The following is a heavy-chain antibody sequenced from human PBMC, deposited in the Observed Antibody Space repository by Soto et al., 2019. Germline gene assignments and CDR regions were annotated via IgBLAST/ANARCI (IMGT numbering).Heavy chain of an antibody. V-gene: IGHV4-30-4*01. J-gene: IGHJ4*02. CDR1: GDSVSSGDSY. Sequence: QVQLQESGPGLVKPSQTLSLTCSVSGDSVSSGDSYWSWIRQPPGKALEWIGYTSFSGYTSYSPSLKHRVTISVDMSKSQFSLRLTSGTAADTAVYYCVRGGNPYHYATSGPGTFDKWGQGTLVSVSS. D-gene: IGHD1-26*01. CDR3: VRGGNPYHYATSGPGTFDK. CDR2: TSFSGYT.